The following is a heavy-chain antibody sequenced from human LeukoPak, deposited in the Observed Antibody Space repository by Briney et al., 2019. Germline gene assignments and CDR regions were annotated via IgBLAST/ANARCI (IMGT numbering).Heavy chain of an antibody. V-gene: IGHV3-30*02. J-gene: IGHJ4*02. Sequence: GGSLRLSCAASGFTFSSYGMHWVRQAPGKGLEWVAFIRYDGSNKYYADSVKGRFTVSRDTSKNTLYLQMNSLRVEDTAVYYRARGIIDWGQGTLVTVSS. CDR2: IRYDGSNK. CDR3: ARGIID. D-gene: IGHD2/OR15-2a*01. CDR1: GFTFSSYG.